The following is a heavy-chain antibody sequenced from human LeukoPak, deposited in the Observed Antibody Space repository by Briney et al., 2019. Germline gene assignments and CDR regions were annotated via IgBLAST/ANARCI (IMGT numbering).Heavy chain of an antibody. CDR1: GFTFNQCT. V-gene: IGHV3-23*01. J-gene: IGHJ4*02. Sequence: GVSLSLSCAASGFTFNQCTMTWVRQAPGKGLEWVSGIYGSGGVTFYADSVRGRFTISRDNSRNTLYLQMNSLRAEDTAVYYCAKDKVPDSRWGIDYWGQGTLVTVSS. CDR2: IYGSGGVT. CDR3: AKDKVPDSRWGIDY. D-gene: IGHD3-22*01.